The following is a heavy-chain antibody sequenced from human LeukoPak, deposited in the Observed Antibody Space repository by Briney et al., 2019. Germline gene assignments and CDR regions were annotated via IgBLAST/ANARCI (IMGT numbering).Heavy chain of an antibody. CDR1: GFTFSSYA. Sequence: GGSLRLSCAASGFTFSSYAMHWVRQAPGKGLEYVSAISSNGGSTYYANSVKGRFTISRDNSKNTLYLQMGSLRAEDMAVYYCARSYYGGNLGGLWFDPWGQGTLVTVSS. CDR3: ARSYYGGNLGGLWFDP. CDR2: ISSNGGST. D-gene: IGHD4-23*01. J-gene: IGHJ5*02. V-gene: IGHV3-64*01.